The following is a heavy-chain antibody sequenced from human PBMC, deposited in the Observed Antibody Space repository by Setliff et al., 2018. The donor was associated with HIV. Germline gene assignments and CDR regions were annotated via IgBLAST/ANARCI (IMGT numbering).Heavy chain of an antibody. Sequence: SETLSLTCSVSGDSFTGYYWNWIRQSAGKGLEWIGRIYTNGATSYNPSLRSRVTMSVDTSKKQLSLKLSSVTAADTAVYYCARHGAYEAYYDYMDVWGKGTTVTVSS. D-gene: IGHD5-12*01. CDR2: IYTNGAT. CDR3: ARHGAYEAYYDYMDV. J-gene: IGHJ6*03. V-gene: IGHV4-4*07. CDR1: GDSFTGYY.